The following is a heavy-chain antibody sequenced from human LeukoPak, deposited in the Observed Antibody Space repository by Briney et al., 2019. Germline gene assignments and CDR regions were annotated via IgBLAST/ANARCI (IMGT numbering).Heavy chain of an antibody. V-gene: IGHV3-7*01. J-gene: IGHJ4*02. Sequence: PGGSLRQSCAASGFTFSAYWMSWVRQAPGKGLEWVAHIKQDRSEKYYVDSVKGRFTIARDNAKNSLYLQMNSLRAEDTAVYYCARDPSRGYNYGYGHYWGQGTLVIVSS. CDR1: GFTFSAYW. CDR3: ARDPSRGYNYGYGHY. D-gene: IGHD5-18*01. CDR2: IKQDRSEK.